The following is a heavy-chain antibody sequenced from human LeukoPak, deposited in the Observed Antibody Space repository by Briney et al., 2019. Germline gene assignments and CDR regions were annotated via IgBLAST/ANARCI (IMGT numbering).Heavy chain of an antibody. J-gene: IGHJ4*02. V-gene: IGHV3-74*01. CDR2: ISSDGSNT. Sequence: GGSLRLSCAASGFSFSIYWMHWVRQDARKGLVWVSRISSDGSNTIYADSVKGRFTISRDNAKNSVYLDMNNLRVDDTGVYYCSGRDSSRSPWAYWGQGTLVSVSS. CDR1: GFSFSIYW. D-gene: IGHD2-2*01. CDR3: SGRDSSRSPWAY.